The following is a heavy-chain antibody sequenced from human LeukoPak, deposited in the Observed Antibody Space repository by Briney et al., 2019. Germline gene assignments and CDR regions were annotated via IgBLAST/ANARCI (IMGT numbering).Heavy chain of an antibody. CDR1: GGSISSSSYY. CDR3: ARARWLQYFGY. D-gene: IGHD5-24*01. V-gene: IGHV4-39*07. CDR2: IYYSGST. Sequence: SETLSLTCTVSGGSISSSSYYWGWIRQPPGKGLEWIGSIYYSGSTYYNPSLKSRVTISVDTSKNQFSLKLSSVTAADTAVYYCARARWLQYFGYWGQGTLATVSS. J-gene: IGHJ4*02.